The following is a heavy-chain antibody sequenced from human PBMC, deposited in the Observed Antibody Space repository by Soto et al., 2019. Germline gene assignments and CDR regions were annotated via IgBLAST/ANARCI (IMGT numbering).Heavy chain of an antibody. Sequence: NPSETLSLTCTVSGGSISSGGYYWSWIRQHPGKGLEWIGYIYYSGSTYYNPSLKSRVTISVDTSKNQFSLKLSSVTAADTAVYYCAREPTRGIAAARPLYGMDVWGQGTTVTVSS. V-gene: IGHV4-31*03. CDR1: GGSISSGGYY. CDR2: IYYSGST. CDR3: AREPTRGIAAARPLYGMDV. D-gene: IGHD6-13*01. J-gene: IGHJ6*02.